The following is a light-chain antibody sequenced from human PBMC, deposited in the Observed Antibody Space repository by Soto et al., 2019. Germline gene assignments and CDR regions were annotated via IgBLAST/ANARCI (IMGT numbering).Light chain of an antibody. J-gene: IGLJ1*01. CDR1: SSDVGRYNL. CDR2: EDS. Sequence: QSALTQPPCVSLSPGQSITISCTGTSSDVGRYNLVSWYQQHPGKAPKLIIHEDSKRSSGLSNRFSGSKSGNTASLTISGLQAEDEADYYCCSYAGSSTYVFGTGTKVTVL. CDR3: CSYAGSSTYV. V-gene: IGLV2-23*01.